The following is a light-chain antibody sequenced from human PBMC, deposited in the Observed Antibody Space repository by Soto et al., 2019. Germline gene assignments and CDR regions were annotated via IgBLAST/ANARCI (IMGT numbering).Light chain of an antibody. CDR1: SSDFGGYNY. Sequence: QSALTQPASVSGSPGQSITISCTGTSSDFGGYNYVSWYQQHPGKAPKLMIYEVSERPSGVPDRFSGSKSGNTASLTVSGLQAEDEADYYCGSYAGFNNYVAFGGGTQLTVL. CDR3: GSYAGFNNYVA. V-gene: IGLV2-8*01. J-gene: IGLJ2*01. CDR2: EVS.